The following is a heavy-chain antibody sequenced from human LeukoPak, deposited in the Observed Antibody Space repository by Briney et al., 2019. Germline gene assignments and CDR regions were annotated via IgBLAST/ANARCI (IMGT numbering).Heavy chain of an antibody. CDR2: ISGHNGHT. D-gene: IGHD6-19*01. Sequence: ASVKVSCKASGYTFTSYGINWVRQAPGQGLEWMGWISGHNGHTNYVQKMQDRVSMTTDTSTNTAYMEVRNLTSDDTAVYYCARGPGIAVAGVFDYWGQGSLVTVSS. J-gene: IGHJ4*02. CDR1: GYTFTSYG. V-gene: IGHV1-18*04. CDR3: ARGPGIAVAGVFDY.